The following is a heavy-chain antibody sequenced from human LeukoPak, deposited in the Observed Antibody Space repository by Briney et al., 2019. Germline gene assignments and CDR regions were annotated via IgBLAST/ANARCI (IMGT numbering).Heavy chain of an antibody. D-gene: IGHD3-9*01. CDR3: AKGRGSILNGYPN. CDR1: GFTFSSYA. J-gene: IGHJ4*02. Sequence: GGSLRLSCAASGFTFSSYAMSWVRQAAGEGLECVLAIGGGGGSTSYADSVKGRFTNSRDNSKNTLYLQMNSLRAEDTAVYYCAKGRGSILNGYPNWGQGTLVTVSS. CDR2: IGGGGGST. V-gene: IGHV3-23*01.